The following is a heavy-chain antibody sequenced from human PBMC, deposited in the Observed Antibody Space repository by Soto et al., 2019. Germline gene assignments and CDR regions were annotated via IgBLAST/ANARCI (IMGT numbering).Heavy chain of an antibody. CDR2: IYYSGST. CDR3: ARLVRSYWYFDL. Sequence: QLQLQESGPGLVKPSETLSLTCTVSGGSISSSSYYWGWIRQPPGKGLEWIGSIYYSGSTYYNPSLKSRVTISVDTSKNQFSLKLSSVTAADTAVYYCARLVRSYWYFDLWGRGTLVTVSS. J-gene: IGHJ2*01. CDR1: GGSISSSSYY. D-gene: IGHD3-10*01. V-gene: IGHV4-39*01.